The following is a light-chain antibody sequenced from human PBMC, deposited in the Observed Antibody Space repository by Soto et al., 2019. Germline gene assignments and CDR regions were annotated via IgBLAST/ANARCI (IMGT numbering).Light chain of an antibody. CDR2: AAS. CDR1: QSISTY. CDR3: QQTYSTPPT. V-gene: IGKV1-39*01. J-gene: IGKJ1*01. Sequence: DIQMTQSPSSLSASVGGRVTITCRASQSISTYLNWYQQKAGLAPKLLIYAASSLQRGVPSRFSGSGSGTDFTLTISSLQPEDFATYYCQQTYSTPPTFGQGTKVDIK.